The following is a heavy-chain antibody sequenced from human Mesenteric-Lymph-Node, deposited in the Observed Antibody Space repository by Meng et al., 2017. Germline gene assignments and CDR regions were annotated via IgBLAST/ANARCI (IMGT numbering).Heavy chain of an antibody. CDR1: GDSVSSNNAA. CDR3: ASWRYDS. V-gene: IGHV6-1*01. J-gene: IGHJ5*01. CDR2: TYYRSKWSI. Sequence: QAQLQPSGPGLVKPSQTLSLPCDISGDSVSSNNAAWNWIRQSPSRGLEWLGRTYYRSKWSIEYALSMKSRITINPDTSKNQFSLQLNSVTPEDTVVYYCASWRYDSWGQGTLVTVSS.